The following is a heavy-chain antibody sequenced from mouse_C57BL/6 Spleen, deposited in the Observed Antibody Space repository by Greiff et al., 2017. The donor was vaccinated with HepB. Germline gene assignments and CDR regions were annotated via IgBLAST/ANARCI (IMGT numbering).Heavy chain of an antibody. D-gene: IGHD2-4*01. V-gene: IGHV2-2*01. CDR3: ASFYYDYVFAY. Sequence: VMLVESGPGLVQPSQSLSITCTVSGFSLTSYGVHWVRQSPGKGLEWLGVIWSGGSTDYNAAFISRLSISKDNSKSQVFFKMNSLQADDTAIYYCASFYYDYVFAYWGQGTLVTVSA. CDR2: IWSGGST. J-gene: IGHJ3*01. CDR1: GFSLTSYG.